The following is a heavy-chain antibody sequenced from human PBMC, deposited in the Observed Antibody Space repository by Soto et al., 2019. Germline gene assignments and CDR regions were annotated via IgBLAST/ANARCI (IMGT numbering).Heavy chain of an antibody. CDR2: IIPIFGTA. V-gene: IGHV1-69*01. Sequence: QVQLVQSGSEVKKPGSSVPVSCKASGGTFSSYAISWVRQAPGQGLEWMGGIIPIFGTANYAQKFQGRVTITTEESKSTAYMELSSLRSEDTAVYYCARGWYSSGWYPFDYWGQGTLVTVSS. D-gene: IGHD6-19*01. CDR1: GGTFSSYA. J-gene: IGHJ4*02. CDR3: ARGWYSSGWYPFDY.